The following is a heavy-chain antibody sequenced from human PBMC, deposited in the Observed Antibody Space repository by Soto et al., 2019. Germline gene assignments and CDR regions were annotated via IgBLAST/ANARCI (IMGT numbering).Heavy chain of an antibody. CDR1: GFTFSSYA. J-gene: IGHJ4*02. CDR3: AKDRKSGSGWYWDY. Sequence: GGSLRLSCAVSGFTFSSYAMSWVRQAPGKGLEWVSGISGSGGSTYFADSVKGRFTISRDNSKNTLYLQMNSLRAEDTAVYYCAKDRKSGSGWYWDYWGQGTLVTVSS. D-gene: IGHD6-19*01. CDR2: ISGSGGST. V-gene: IGHV3-23*01.